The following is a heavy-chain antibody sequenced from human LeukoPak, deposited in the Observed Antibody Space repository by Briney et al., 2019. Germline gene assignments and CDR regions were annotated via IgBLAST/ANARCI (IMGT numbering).Heavy chain of an antibody. V-gene: IGHV3-23*01. CDR1: GFTFSSYA. J-gene: IGHJ4*02. D-gene: IGHD3-22*01. CDR2: ISGSGGST. Sequence: GGSLRLSCAASGFTFSSYAMSWVRQAPGKGLEGVSAISGSGGSTYYADSVKGRFTISRDNSKNTLYLQMNSLRAEDTAVYYCATAIVVVIGSFDYWGQGTLVTVSS. CDR3: ATAIVVVIGSFDY.